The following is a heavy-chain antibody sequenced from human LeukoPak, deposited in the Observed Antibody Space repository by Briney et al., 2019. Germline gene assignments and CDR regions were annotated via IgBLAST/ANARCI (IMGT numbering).Heavy chain of an antibody. J-gene: IGHJ6*03. CDR3: AKDSKIVGATFRSYHYMDV. V-gene: IGHV3-30*18. CDR2: ISYDGNEK. CDR1: GFTFSSYG. Sequence: GGSLRLSCAASGFTFSSYGMHWVRQAPGKGLEWVAVISYDGNEKYYGDSVKGRLTISRDNSKNTLYLQMNSLRAEDTAVYYCAKDSKIVGATFRSYHYMDVWGKGTAVTVSS. D-gene: IGHD1-26*01.